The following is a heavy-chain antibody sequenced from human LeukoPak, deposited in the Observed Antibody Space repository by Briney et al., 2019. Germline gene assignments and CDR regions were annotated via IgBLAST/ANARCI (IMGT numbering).Heavy chain of an antibody. J-gene: IGHJ4*02. D-gene: IGHD2-15*01. CDR3: AKQLGYCSDGSCYFPY. V-gene: IGHV3-74*03. CDR1: GFTFSSYS. Sequence: GGSLRLSCAASGFTFSSYSMNWVRQAPGKGLVWVSRINGDGSSTTYADSVKGRFTISRDNAKNTLYLQMNSLRAEDTAVYYCAKQLGYCSDGSCYFPYWGQGTLVTVSS. CDR2: INGDGSST.